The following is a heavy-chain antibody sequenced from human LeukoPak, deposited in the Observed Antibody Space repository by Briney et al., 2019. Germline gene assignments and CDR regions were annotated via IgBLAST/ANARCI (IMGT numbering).Heavy chain of an antibody. CDR2: MSYDGGTK. J-gene: IGHJ4*02. CDR3: AKVPRQNGWFPLSDY. V-gene: IGHV3-30*18. D-gene: IGHD6-19*01. CDR1: GXTFSSYA. Sequence: PGRSLRLSWAASGXTFSSYAMHWVRQAPGKGQEWVAVMSYDGGTKYYAESVKGRFTISRDNSKNTLYLQINSLRAEDTAVYYCAKVPRQNGWFPLSDYWGQGALVTVSS.